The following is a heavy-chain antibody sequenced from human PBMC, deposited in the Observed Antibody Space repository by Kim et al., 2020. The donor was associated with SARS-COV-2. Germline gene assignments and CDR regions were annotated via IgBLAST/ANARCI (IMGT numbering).Heavy chain of an antibody. D-gene: IGHD5-18*01. CDR3: VRDRRTYNYGLFAAAVPLDT. Sequence: SETLSLTCAVYGGSFNDFTWGWIRQSPGKGLEWIGEINRRGSANYNPSLKTRVTVSMDTSKNQFSLKLTSVTAADTAVYYCVRDRRTYNYGLFAAAVPLDTWGQGTLVAVSS. J-gene: IGHJ4*02. V-gene: IGHV4-34*01. CDR1: GGSFNDFT. CDR2: INRRGSA.